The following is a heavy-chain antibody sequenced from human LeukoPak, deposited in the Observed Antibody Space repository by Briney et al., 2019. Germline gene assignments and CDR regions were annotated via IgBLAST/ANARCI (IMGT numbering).Heavy chain of an antibody. CDR2: MWHDGSIG. CDR1: GFTFSTYV. D-gene: IGHD6-25*01. Sequence: GGSLRLSCAASGFTFSTYVMHWVRQTPGKGLEWVAFMWHDGSIGYYEDSVKGRFTISRDSSKNSLYLQMNSLRVEDTAVYYCARGRIERLSMIGDYWGQGTLVTVSS. J-gene: IGHJ4*02. CDR3: ARGRIERLSMIGDY. V-gene: IGHV3-33*01.